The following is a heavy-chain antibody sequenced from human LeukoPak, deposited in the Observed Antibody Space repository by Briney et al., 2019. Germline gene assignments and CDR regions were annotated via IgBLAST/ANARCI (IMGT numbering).Heavy chain of an antibody. CDR1: GGSISSGGYY. CDR2: IYTSGST. CDR3: ARHTLVPAAIGHYFDY. Sequence: PSQTLSLTCTVSGGSISSGGYYWSWIRQHPGKGLEWIGRIYTSGSTNYNPSPKSRVTISVGTSKNQFSLKLSSVTAADTAVYYCARHTLVPAAIGHYFDYWGQGTLVTVSS. J-gene: IGHJ4*02. V-gene: IGHV4-61*02. D-gene: IGHD2-2*01.